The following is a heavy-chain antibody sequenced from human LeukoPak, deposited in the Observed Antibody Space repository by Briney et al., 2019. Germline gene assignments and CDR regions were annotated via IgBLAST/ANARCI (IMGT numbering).Heavy chain of an antibody. V-gene: IGHV4-30-4*01. D-gene: IGHD6-19*01. Sequence: PSQTLSLTCTVSGGSISSGDYYWSWIRQPPGKGLEWIGYIYYSGSTYYNPSLKSRVTISVDTSKNQFSLKLSSVTAADTAVYYCARGGSDWYADFDYWGQGTLVTVSS. CDR1: GGSISSGDYY. CDR3: ARGGSDWYADFDY. J-gene: IGHJ4*02. CDR2: IYYSGST.